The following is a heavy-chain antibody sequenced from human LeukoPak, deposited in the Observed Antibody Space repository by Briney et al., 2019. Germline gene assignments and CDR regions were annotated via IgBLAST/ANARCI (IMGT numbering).Heavy chain of an antibody. CDR3: ATPLAAAGLFDY. V-gene: IGHV1-69*13. D-gene: IGHD6-13*01. CDR2: IIPIFGTA. Sequence: GASVKVSFKASGGTFSSYAISWVRQAPGQGLEWMGGIIPIFGTANYAQKFQGRVTITADESTSIAYMELSSLRSEDTAVYYCATPLAAAGLFDYWGQGTLVTVSS. J-gene: IGHJ4*02. CDR1: GGTFSSYA.